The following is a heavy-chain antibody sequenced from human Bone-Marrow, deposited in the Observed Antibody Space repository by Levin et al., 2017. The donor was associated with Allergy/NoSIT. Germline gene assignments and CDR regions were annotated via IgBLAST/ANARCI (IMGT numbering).Heavy chain of an antibody. J-gene: IGHJ4*02. CDR1: GDFSGNFF. CDR2: VYTDGNT. Sequence: SETLSLTCTVSGDFSGNFFWSWIRQPAGKGLQWLGRVYTDGNTNYNPSLSGRVTLSRDASKNQFFLHLTSVTAADTAIYYCARITWGSSGTFFDHWGQGALVTVSS. D-gene: IGHD3-16*01. V-gene: IGHV4-4*07. CDR3: ARITWGSSGTFFDH.